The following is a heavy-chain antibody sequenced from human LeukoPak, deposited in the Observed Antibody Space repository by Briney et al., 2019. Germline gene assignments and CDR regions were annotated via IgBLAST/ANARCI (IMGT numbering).Heavy chain of an antibody. J-gene: IGHJ4*02. Sequence: SETLSLTCAVYGGSFSGYYWSWIRQPPGKGLEWIGEINHSGSTNYNPSLKSRVTISVDTSKNQFSLKLSSVTAADTAVYYCARDTYYYDSSGYSPFDYWGQGTLVTVSS. CDR3: ARDTYYYDSSGYSPFDY. CDR1: GGSFSGYY. V-gene: IGHV4-34*01. CDR2: INHSGST. D-gene: IGHD3-22*01.